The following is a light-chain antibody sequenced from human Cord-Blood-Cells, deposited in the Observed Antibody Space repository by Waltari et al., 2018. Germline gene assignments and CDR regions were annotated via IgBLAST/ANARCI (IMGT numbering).Light chain of an antibody. CDR1: SSDVGGYNY. CDR3: SSYTSSSTLYVV. CDR2: DVS. J-gene: IGLJ2*01. V-gene: IGLV2-14*01. Sequence: QSALTQPASVSGSPGQSITISCTGTSSDVGGYNYVSWYQQHPGQAPKLLIYDVSNRSSGIYNCFTGYMSGNTASLTISGLQAEDEADYYCSSYTSSSTLYVVFGGGTKLTVL.